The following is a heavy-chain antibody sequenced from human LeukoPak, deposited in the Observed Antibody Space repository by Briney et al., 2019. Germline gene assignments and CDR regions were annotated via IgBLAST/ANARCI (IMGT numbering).Heavy chain of an antibody. J-gene: IGHJ4*02. CDR2: SRNKANSYTT. D-gene: IGHD6-6*01. CDR1: GFTFSDYY. CDR3: SRSSVSSDDY. Sequence: GGSLRLSCAASGFTFSDYYMSWIRQAPGKGLEWVGRSRNKANSYTTEYASSVKARFTISRDDSKNSLYLHMNSLKTEDTAVYYCSRSSVSSDDYWGQGTLVTVSS. V-gene: IGHV3-72*01.